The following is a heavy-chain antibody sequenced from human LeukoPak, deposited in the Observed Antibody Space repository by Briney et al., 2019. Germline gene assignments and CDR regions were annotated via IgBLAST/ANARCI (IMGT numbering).Heavy chain of an antibody. CDR2: ISSSSSTI. J-gene: IGHJ5*02. CDR3: ARDHVGTGTTVVGAPFDP. CDR1: GFTFSSYT. D-gene: IGHD1-1*01. Sequence: QTGGSLRLSCAASGFTFSSYTMNWVRQAPGKGLEWVSYISSSSSTIYYADSVKGRFTISRDNAKNSLYLQMNSLRAEDTAVYYCARDHVGTGTTVVGAPFDPWGQGTLVTVSS. V-gene: IGHV3-48*01.